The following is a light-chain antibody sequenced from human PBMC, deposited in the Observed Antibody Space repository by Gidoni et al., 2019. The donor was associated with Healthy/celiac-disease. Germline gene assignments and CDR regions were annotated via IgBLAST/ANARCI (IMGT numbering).Light chain of an antibody. CDR1: QSVSSSY. CDR2: GAS. CDR3: QQYGSSPPYT. Sequence: EIVLMQSPGTLSLSPGERATLSCRASQSVSSSYLAWYQQKPGQAPRLLIYGASSRATGIPDRVSGSGSGTDFTLTISRLECEDFAVYYCQQYGSSPPYTFGQGTKLEIK. J-gene: IGKJ2*01. V-gene: IGKV3-20*01.